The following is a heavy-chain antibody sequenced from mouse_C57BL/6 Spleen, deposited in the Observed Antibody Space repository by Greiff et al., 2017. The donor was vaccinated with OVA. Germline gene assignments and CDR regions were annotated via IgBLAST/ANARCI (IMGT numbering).Heavy chain of an antibody. CDR3: ARGILRYYYAMDY. J-gene: IGHJ4*01. CDR2: ISSGSSTI. D-gene: IGHD1-1*01. V-gene: IGHV5-17*01. Sequence: EVHLVESGGGLVKPGGSLKLSCAASGFTFSDYGMHWVRQAPEKGLEWVAYISSGSSTIYYADTVKGRFTISRDNAKNTLFLQMTSLRSEDTAMYYCARGILRYYYAMDYWGQGTSVTVSS. CDR1: GFTFSDYG.